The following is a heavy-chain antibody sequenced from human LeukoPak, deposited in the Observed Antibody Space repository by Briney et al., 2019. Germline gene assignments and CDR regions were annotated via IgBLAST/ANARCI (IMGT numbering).Heavy chain of an antibody. CDR2: IDPSGSA. CDR3: ARDHWLFSSKTWYYYGMDV. D-gene: IGHD3-9*01. Sequence: TSETLSLTCVVSGGSISPYYWSWIRQSPGKGLEWIGYIDPSGSASYNPSLKSRVTIFVDTSKDLFSLILTSVSASDTAIYYCARDHWLFSSKTWYYYGMDVWGQGTTVTVSS. J-gene: IGHJ6*02. V-gene: IGHV4-59*01. CDR1: GGSISPYY.